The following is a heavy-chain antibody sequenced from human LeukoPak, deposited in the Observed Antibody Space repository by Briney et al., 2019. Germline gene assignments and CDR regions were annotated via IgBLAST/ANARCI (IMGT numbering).Heavy chain of an antibody. J-gene: IGHJ4*02. Sequence: ASVGVSCKASGYTFTSYYMHWVRQAPGQGLEWMGIINPYDRSKIYENKFQGRVTMTRYTHTSTVYMEVSSLRSEDTAVYYCARGVADGSGSYLHVYFDYWGQGTLV. CDR1: GYTFTSYY. CDR2: INPYDRSK. D-gene: IGHD3-10*01. CDR3: ARGVADGSGSYLHVYFDY. V-gene: IGHV1-46*01.